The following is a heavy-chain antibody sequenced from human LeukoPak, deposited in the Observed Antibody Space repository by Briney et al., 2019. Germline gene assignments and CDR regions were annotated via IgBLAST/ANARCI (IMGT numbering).Heavy chain of an antibody. V-gene: IGHV3-9*01. D-gene: IGHD3-3*01. CDR2: ISWNSGSI. Sequence: GGSLRLSCAASGFTFDDYAMHWVRQAPGKGLEWVSGISWNSGSIGYADSVKGRFTISRDNAKNSLYLQMNSLRAEDTAVYYCAKALRSGYYTWAFDYWGQGTLVTVSS. CDR1: GFTFDDYA. CDR3: AKALRSGYYTWAFDY. J-gene: IGHJ4*02.